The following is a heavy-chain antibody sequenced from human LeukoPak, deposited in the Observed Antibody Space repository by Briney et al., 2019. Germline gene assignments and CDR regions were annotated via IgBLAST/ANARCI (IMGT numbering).Heavy chain of an antibody. Sequence: GGSLRLSCAASGFTFSSYAMSWVRQAPGKGLEWVSAISGSGGSTYYADSVKGRLTISRDNSKNTLYLQMNSLRAEDTAVYYCAAQYYYDSSGYYYYYYYYYMDVWGKGTTVTVSS. CDR3: AAQYYYDSSGYYYYYYYYYMDV. CDR1: GFTFSSYA. D-gene: IGHD3-22*01. J-gene: IGHJ6*03. V-gene: IGHV3-23*01. CDR2: ISGSGGST.